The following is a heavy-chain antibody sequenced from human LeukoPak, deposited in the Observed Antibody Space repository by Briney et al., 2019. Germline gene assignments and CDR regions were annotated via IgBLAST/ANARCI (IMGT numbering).Heavy chain of an antibody. Sequence: ASVKVSCKASGYTFTSYDINWVRQAPGQGLEWMGWMNPNSGNTGYAQKFQGRVTMTRNTSISTAYMELSSLRSEDTAEYYCARGGEDCSSTSCHYHYYGMDVWGQGTTVTVSS. CDR3: ARGGEDCSSTSCHYHYYGMDV. CDR2: MNPNSGNT. D-gene: IGHD2-2*01. V-gene: IGHV1-8*01. CDR1: GYTFTSYD. J-gene: IGHJ6*02.